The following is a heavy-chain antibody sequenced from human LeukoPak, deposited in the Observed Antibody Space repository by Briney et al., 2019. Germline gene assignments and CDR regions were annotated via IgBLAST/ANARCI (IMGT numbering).Heavy chain of an antibody. CDR2: ISGSGGST. J-gene: IGHJ3*02. CDR3: ARDLWYSGRRASPSAFDI. Sequence: LPGGSLRLSCAASGFTFSSYAMSWVRQAPGKGLEWVSAISGSGGSTYYADSVKGRFTVSRDNAKNLLCLQMNSLRAEDTAVYYCARDLWYSGRRASPSAFDIWGQGTMVTVSS. CDR1: GFTFSSYA. D-gene: IGHD1-26*01. V-gene: IGHV3-23*01.